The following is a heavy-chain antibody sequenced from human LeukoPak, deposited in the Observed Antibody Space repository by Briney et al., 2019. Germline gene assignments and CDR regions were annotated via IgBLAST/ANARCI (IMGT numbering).Heavy chain of an antibody. CDR2: IKSKTDGGTT. J-gene: IGHJ4*02. CDR1: GFTFSNAW. D-gene: IGHD6-13*01. Sequence: PGGSLRLSCAASGFTFSNAWMSWVRQAPGKGLEWVGRIKSKTDGGTTDYAAPVKGRFTISRDDSKNTLYLQMNSLKTEDTAVYHCTTDLFSSPEAFGYWGQGTLVTVSS. CDR3: TTDLFSSPEAFGY. V-gene: IGHV3-15*01.